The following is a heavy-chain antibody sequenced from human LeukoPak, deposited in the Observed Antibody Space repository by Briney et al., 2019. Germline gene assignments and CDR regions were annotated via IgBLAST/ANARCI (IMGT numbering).Heavy chain of an antibody. D-gene: IGHD3-10*01. CDR2: IYYSGST. Sequence: NPSETLSLTCTVSGDSISSSSYHWGWIRQTPGKGLEWIGSIYYSGSTYSNPSLKSRVTISLDTSKNQFSLKLSSVTAADTAVYYCARVGLGTIVRGVIIIRYFDYWGQGTLVTVSS. CDR3: ARVGLGTIVRGVIIIRYFDY. J-gene: IGHJ4*02. V-gene: IGHV4-39*07. CDR1: GDSISSSSYH.